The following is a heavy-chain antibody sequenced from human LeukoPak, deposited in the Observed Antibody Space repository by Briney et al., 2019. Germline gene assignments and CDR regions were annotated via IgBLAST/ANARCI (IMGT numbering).Heavy chain of an antibody. V-gene: IGHV4-34*01. Sequence: SETLSLTCAVYGGSFSGYYWSWIRQPPGKGLEWIGEINHSGSTNYNPSLKSRVTISVDTSKNQFSLKLSSVTAADTAVSFGLEWDYYYYYYMDVWGKGTTVTVSS. CDR3: LEWDYYYYYYMDV. CDR1: GGSFSGYY. CDR2: INHSGST. J-gene: IGHJ6*03. D-gene: IGHD3-3*01.